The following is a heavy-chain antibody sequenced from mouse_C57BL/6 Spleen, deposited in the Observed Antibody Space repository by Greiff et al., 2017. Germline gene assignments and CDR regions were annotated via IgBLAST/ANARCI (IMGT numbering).Heavy chain of an antibody. V-gene: IGHV1-52*01. Sequence: QVQLQQPGAELVRPGSSVKLSCKASGYTFTSYWMHWVKQRPIQGLEWIGNIDPSDSETHYNQKFKDKATLTVEKSSSTAYMQLSSLTSEDSAVYYCARSRQLRLLDYWGQGTTLTVSS. CDR1: GYTFTSYW. D-gene: IGHD3-2*02. CDR2: IDPSDSET. J-gene: IGHJ2*01. CDR3: ARSRQLRLLDY.